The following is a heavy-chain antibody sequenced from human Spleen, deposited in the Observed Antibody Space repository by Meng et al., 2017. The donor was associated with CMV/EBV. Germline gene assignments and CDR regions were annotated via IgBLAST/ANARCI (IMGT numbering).Heavy chain of an antibody. CDR1: GYKFTSYY. D-gene: IGHD1-26*01. J-gene: IGHJ5*02. CDR2: IDPSAGST. Sequence: KASGYKFTSYYIHWVRQAPGQGLEWMGIIDPSAGSTTYEPKFQGRLIMTTDTSTSTVYMELKSLTSEDTAIYYCARDGSLTSNWCDPWGQGTLVTVSS. CDR3: ARDGSLTSNWCDP. V-gene: IGHV1-46*01.